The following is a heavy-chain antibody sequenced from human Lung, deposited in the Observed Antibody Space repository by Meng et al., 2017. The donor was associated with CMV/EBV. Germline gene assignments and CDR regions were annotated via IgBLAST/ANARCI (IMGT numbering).Heavy chain of an antibody. CDR3: AKVGGYASMYDY. V-gene: IGHV3-33*06. Sequence: SCPASESSISRYEMHWVRQSPATGLQWVAHIWDDGRNTNYAESVKGRFTISRDNSKKTVYLQLNNLRTEDTAVYYCAKVGGYASMYDYWGRGTLVTVSS. J-gene: IGHJ4*01. CDR2: IWDDGRNT. CDR1: ESSISRYE. D-gene: IGHD3-22*01.